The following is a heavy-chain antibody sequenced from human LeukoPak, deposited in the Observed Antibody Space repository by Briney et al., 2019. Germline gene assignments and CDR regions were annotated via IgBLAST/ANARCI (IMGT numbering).Heavy chain of an antibody. J-gene: IGHJ4*02. CDR3: ARVSSPLWGYSYPYYFDY. CDR2: INPNSGGT. Sequence: ASVKVSCKASGYTFTSYGISWVRQAPGQGLEWMGWINPNSGGTNYAQKFQGWVTMTRDTSISTAYMELSRLRSDDTAVYYCARVSSPLWGYSYPYYFDYWGQGTLVTVSS. CDR1: GYTFTSYG. D-gene: IGHD5-18*01. V-gene: IGHV1-2*04.